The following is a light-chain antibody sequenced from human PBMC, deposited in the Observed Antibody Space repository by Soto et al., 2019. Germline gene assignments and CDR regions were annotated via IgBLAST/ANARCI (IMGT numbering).Light chain of an antibody. Sequence: EIVLTQSRGTLSLSPGERATLSFSASQSVSSRLAWYQQKPGQAPRLLISGASSRATGIPDRFSGSGSGTDFTLTISRLEPEDFALYYCQHYVERSPITFGQGTRLEIK. CDR1: QSVSSR. CDR2: GAS. J-gene: IGKJ5*01. CDR3: QHYVERSPIT. V-gene: IGKV3-20*01.